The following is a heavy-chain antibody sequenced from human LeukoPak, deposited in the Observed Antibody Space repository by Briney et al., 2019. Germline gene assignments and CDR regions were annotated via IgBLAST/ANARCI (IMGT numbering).Heavy chain of an antibody. J-gene: IGHJ5*02. CDR3: GVDIVVVPVAPNWFDP. Sequence: GGSLRLSCAASGFTSISYAMSWVRQAPGKGLEWVSAISGSGDSTYYADSVKGRFTISRDNSKNTLYLQMNSLRAEDTAVYYCGVDIVVVPVAPNWFDPWGQGTLVTVSS. D-gene: IGHD2-2*01. CDR2: ISGSGDST. V-gene: IGHV3-23*01. CDR1: GFTSISYA.